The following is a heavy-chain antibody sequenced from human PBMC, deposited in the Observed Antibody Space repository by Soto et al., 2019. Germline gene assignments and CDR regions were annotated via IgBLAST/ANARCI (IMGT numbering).Heavy chain of an antibody. CDR3: ASRRSRGRALLFDP. D-gene: IGHD1-26*01. CDR2: IYYSGST. Sequence: SETLSLTCTVSGGSISSGDYYWIWIRQPPGKGLEWIGYIYYSGSTYYNPSLKGRVTISVDTSKNQFSLKLSSVTAAVTAVYYCASRRSRGRALLFDPWGQGTLVTV. V-gene: IGHV4-30-4*01. CDR1: GGSISSGDYY. J-gene: IGHJ5*02.